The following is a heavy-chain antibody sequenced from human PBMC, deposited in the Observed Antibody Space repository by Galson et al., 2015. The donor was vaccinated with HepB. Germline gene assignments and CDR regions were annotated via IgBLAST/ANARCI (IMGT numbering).Heavy chain of an antibody. V-gene: IGHV1-69*13. CDR1: GGTFSTYS. Sequence: SVKVSCKASGGTFSTYSLSWVRQAPGQGLQWMGGIIPTSGAASNAQRFQGRVTFTADGSTSTAYVELSNLRSDDTAVYYCARDSSGYPFQFWGQGTLVTVSS. D-gene: IGHD3-22*01. CDR3: ARDSSGYPFQF. J-gene: IGHJ4*02. CDR2: IIPTSGAA.